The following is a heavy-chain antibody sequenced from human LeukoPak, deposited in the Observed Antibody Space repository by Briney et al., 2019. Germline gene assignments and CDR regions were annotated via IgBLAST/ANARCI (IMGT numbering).Heavy chain of an antibody. CDR1: GFTFSSYA. V-gene: IGHV3-64*01. CDR2: ISSNGGST. J-gene: IGHJ5*02. CDR3: ARGTYDFWSGYNWFDP. Sequence: GGSLRLSCAASGFTFSSYARHWVRQAPGKGLEYVSAISSNGGSTYYANSVKGRFTISRDNSKNTLYLQMGSLRAEDMAVYYCARGTYDFWSGYNWFDPWGQGTLVTVSS. D-gene: IGHD3-3*01.